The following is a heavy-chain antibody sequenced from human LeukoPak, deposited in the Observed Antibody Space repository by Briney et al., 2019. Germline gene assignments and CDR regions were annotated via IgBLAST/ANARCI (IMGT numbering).Heavy chain of an antibody. Sequence: PSETLSLTCTVSGGSINSYYWSWIRQPAGKGLEWIGRIYPSGNTNCNPSLKSRVTMSIDTSKNQFSLKVNSVTAADTAVYYCARAGGAGFDILTGYYNWFDPWGQGTLVTVSS. J-gene: IGHJ5*02. CDR3: ARAGGAGFDILTGYYNWFDP. D-gene: IGHD3-9*01. CDR2: IYPSGNT. V-gene: IGHV4-4*07. CDR1: GGSINSYY.